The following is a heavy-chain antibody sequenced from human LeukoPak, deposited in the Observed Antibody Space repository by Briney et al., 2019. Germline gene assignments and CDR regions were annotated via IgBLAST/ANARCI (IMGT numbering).Heavy chain of an antibody. CDR1: GFTFSSYA. V-gene: IGHV3-23*01. CDR2: ISGFGGNI. J-gene: IGHJ4*02. CDR3: AKARWSGPFYFDY. D-gene: IGHD3-3*01. Sequence: GGSLRLSCAASGFTFSSYAMSWVRQTPGKGLEWVSSISGFGGNIYYADSVKGRFTISRDSSKNTLYLQMNSLRAEDTAVYYCAKARWSGPFYFDYWGQGTLVTVSS.